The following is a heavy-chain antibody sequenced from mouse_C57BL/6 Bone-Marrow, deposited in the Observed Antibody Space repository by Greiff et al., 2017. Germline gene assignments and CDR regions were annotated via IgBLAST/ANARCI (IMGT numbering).Heavy chain of an antibody. CDR1: GYTFTSYG. Sequence: QVHVKQSGAELARPGASVKLSCKASGYTFTSYGISWVKQRTGQGLEWIGEIYPRSGNTYYNEKFKGKATLTADKSSSTAYMELRSLTSEDSAVYFCASYYGSSYPAWFAYWGTGTTVTVSS. J-gene: IGHJ1*03. V-gene: IGHV1-81*01. CDR2: IYPRSGNT. D-gene: IGHD1-1*01. CDR3: ASYYGSSYPAWFAY.